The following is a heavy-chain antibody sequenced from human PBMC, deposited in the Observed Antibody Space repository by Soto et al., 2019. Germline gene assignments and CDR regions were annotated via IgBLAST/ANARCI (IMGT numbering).Heavy chain of an antibody. CDR2: INHRGST. CDR3: AVQSSAHYGLDV. Sequence: SETLSLTCAAYSGSFSGSNWNWIRQPPGKGLEWIGEINHRGSTTYNASLQSRVTISLDTSRKQFSLRLNSVTAADTAVYYCAVQSSAHYGLDVWGQGTTVTVSS. D-gene: IGHD6-19*01. CDR1: SGSFSGSN. V-gene: IGHV4-34*01. J-gene: IGHJ6*02.